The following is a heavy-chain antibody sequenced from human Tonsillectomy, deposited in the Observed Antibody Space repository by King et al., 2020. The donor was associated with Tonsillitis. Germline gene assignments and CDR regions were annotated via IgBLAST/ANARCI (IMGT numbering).Heavy chain of an antibody. CDR1: GFTFRSYG. V-gene: IGHV3-30*18. CDR2: ISFDGSDK. CDR3: AKGTSGYSYGMDV. Sequence: VQLVESGGGVVQPGRSLRLSCAASGFTFRSYGMHWVRQAPGKGLEWAAVISFDGSDKYYADSERGRFTISRDNSKNTLYLQMNSLRADDTAVYYCAKGTSGYSYGMDVWGQGTTVTVSS. J-gene: IGHJ6*02. D-gene: IGHD3-22*01.